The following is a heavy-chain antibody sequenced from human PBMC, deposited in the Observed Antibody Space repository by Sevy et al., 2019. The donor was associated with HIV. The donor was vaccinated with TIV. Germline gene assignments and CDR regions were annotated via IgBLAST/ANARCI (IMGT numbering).Heavy chain of an antibody. V-gene: IGHV3-15*01. J-gene: IGHJ3*01. CDR2: IKNENEGGRS. CDR3: TTDWCSGTTELRAFDL. CDR1: GFPFSDAW. D-gene: IGHD1-7*01. Sequence: GGSLRLSCAASGFPFSDAWMNWVRQAPGKGLEWVGLIKNENEGGRSDYPAPVKGRFTISRDDSKSTLFLQMSSLKTEDTAIYYCTTDWCSGTTELRAFDLWGQGTMVTVSS.